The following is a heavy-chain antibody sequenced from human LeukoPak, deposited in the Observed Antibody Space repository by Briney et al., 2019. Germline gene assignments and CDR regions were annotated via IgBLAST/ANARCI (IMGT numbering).Heavy chain of an antibody. Sequence: PSETLSLTCAVSGVSFDDYYWSWVRQTPGKGLEWIGEINHSGYTNDSPSLKSRVTLSIDTSRKQFSLNLRSVTVADSGIYYCTRMTAGHDYWGQGTLVTVSS. CDR2: INHSGYT. J-gene: IGHJ4*02. CDR3: TRMTAGHDY. V-gene: IGHV4-34*01. CDR1: GVSFDDYY. D-gene: IGHD2-21*02.